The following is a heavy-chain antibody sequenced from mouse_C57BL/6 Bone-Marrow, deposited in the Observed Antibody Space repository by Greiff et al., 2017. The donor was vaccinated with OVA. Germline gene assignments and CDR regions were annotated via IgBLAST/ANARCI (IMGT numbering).Heavy chain of an antibody. CDR1: GFTFSDYG. D-gene: IGHD1-1*01. Sequence: DVKLQESGGGLVKPGGSLKLSCAASGFTFSDYGMHWVRQAPEKGLEWVAYISSGSSTIYYADTVKGRFTISRDNAKNTLFLQMTSLRSEDTAMYYCARRETTVRYFDYWGQGTTLTVSS. CDR3: ARRETTVRYFDY. J-gene: IGHJ2*01. CDR2: ISSGSSTI. V-gene: IGHV5-17*01.